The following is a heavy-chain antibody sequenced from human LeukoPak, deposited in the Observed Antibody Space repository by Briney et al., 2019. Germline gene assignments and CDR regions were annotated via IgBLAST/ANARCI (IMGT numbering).Heavy chain of an antibody. V-gene: IGHV3-48*01. CDR2: ISSSSSTI. Sequence: GGTLRLSCAASGFTFSSYSMNWVRQAPGKGLEWVSYISSSSSTIYYADSVKGRFTISRDNAKNSLYLQMNSLRAEDTAVYYCASLTCGGDCSYAFDIWGQGTMVTVSS. J-gene: IGHJ3*02. CDR3: ASLTCGGDCSYAFDI. D-gene: IGHD2-21*02. CDR1: GFTFSSYS.